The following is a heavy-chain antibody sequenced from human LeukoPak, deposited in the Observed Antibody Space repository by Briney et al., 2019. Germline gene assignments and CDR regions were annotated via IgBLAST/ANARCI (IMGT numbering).Heavy chain of an antibody. CDR3: ARDLSGGNSGWFDP. J-gene: IGHJ5*02. CDR1: GDSITSGGYY. V-gene: IGHV4-31*03. Sequence: PSETLSLTCTVSGDSITSGGYYWSWIRQHPGKGLEWIGYIYYSGSTYSNPSLKSRVTISVDTSKNQFSLKLSSVTAADTAVYYCARDLSGGNSGWFDPWGQGTLVTVSS. D-gene: IGHD4-23*01. CDR2: IYYSGST.